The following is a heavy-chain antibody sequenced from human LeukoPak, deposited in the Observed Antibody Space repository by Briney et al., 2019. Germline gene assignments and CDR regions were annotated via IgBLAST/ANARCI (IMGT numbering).Heavy chain of an antibody. CDR1: GFTFSSYW. CDR2: IKQDGSEK. J-gene: IGHJ4*02. Sequence: PGGSLRLSCAASGFTFSSYWMIWVRQAPGKGLEWVANIKQDGSEKYYVDSVKGRFTISRDNAQNSLYLQMNSLRAEDTAVYYCAREGVGSGWSSDYWGQGTLVTVSS. V-gene: IGHV3-7*01. D-gene: IGHD6-19*01. CDR3: AREGVGSGWSSDY.